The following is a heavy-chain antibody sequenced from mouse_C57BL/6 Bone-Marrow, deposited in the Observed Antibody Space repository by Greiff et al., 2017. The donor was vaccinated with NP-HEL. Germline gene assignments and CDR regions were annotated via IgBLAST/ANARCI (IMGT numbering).Heavy chain of an antibody. J-gene: IGHJ4*01. Sequence: QVQLQQSGAELARPGASVKLSCKASGYTFTSYGISWVKQRPGQGLEWIGEIYPRSGNTYYTEKFKGKATLTADKSSSTAYMELRSLTSEDSAVYFCARYRYYYGSSYDAMDYWGQGTAVTVSA. CDR1: GYTFTSYG. V-gene: IGHV1-81*01. D-gene: IGHD1-1*01. CDR2: IYPRSGNT. CDR3: ARYRYYYGSSYDAMDY.